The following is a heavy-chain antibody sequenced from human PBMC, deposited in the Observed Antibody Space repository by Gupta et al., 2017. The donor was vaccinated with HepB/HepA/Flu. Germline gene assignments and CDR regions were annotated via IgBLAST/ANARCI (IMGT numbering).Heavy chain of an antibody. J-gene: IGHJ4*02. CDR3: ARTYCSGGSCYPHLDY. CDR1: GGTFSSYA. D-gene: IGHD2-15*01. V-gene: IGHV1-69*01. Sequence: QVQLVQSGAEVKKPGSSVKVSCKASGGTFSSYAISWVRQAPGQGLEWMGGIIPIFGTANYAQKFQGRVTITADESTSTAYMELSSLRSEDTAVYYCARTYCSGGSCYPHLDYWGQGTLVTVSS. CDR2: IIPIFGTA.